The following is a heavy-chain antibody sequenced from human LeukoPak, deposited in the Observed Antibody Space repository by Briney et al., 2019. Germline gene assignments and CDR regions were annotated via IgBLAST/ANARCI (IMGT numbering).Heavy chain of an antibody. V-gene: IGHV1-69*13. J-gene: IGHJ6*03. CDR1: GDTLSSRG. D-gene: IGHD6-6*01. Sequence: SVKVSCKASGDTLSSRGFSWVRQAPGQGLEWMGGIIPMFGTVTYAQNFQGRGTITAEESKSTAYMDLRSLRSKDTAVYYCARVVSIGQPPYFYYLDVWGKGSTVTVSS. CDR2: IIPMFGTV. CDR3: ARVVSIGQPPYFYYLDV.